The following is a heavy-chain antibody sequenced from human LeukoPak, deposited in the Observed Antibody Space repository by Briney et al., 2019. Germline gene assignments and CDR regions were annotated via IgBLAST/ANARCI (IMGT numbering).Heavy chain of an antibody. J-gene: IGHJ1*01. D-gene: IGHD3-10*01. Sequence: RESLTLSSAASGFRFSDDWMNWVRQPPGKGLEWVGRIKSKREGGTADYAAPVTGRSTISRDDSKNKLCLQMDSHTIEDTATYDCTREEYRSYKGNLHHWGQGTLVTVS. CDR2: IKSKREGGTA. CDR1: GFRFSDDW. CDR3: TREEYRSYKGNLHH. V-gene: IGHV3-15*07.